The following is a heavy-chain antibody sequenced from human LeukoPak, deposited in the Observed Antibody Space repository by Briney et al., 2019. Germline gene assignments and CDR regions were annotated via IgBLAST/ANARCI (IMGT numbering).Heavy chain of an antibody. Sequence: GSLRLPCAASGFTFSDYYMSWIRQAPGKGLEWVSYISSSGSTIYYADSVKGRFTISRDNAKNSLYLQMNSLRAEDTAVYYCASPDSVAGHNFDYWGQGTLVTVSS. CDR1: GFTFSDYY. D-gene: IGHD6-19*01. V-gene: IGHV3-11*01. CDR2: ISSSGSTI. CDR3: ASPDSVAGHNFDY. J-gene: IGHJ4*02.